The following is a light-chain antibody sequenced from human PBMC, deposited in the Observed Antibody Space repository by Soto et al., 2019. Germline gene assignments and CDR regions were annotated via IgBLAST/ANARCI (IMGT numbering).Light chain of an antibody. CDR3: QQRSNWTPEVT. CDR2: DAS. V-gene: IGKV3-11*01. Sequence: EIVLTQSPDTLSLSPGERATLSCRASQSVRSSLAWYQQKPGQAPRLLLYDASNRATGIPARFSGSGSGTAFTLTISSLEPEDFAVYYCQQRSNWTPEVTLGPGTKVDIK. CDR1: QSVRSS. J-gene: IGKJ3*01.